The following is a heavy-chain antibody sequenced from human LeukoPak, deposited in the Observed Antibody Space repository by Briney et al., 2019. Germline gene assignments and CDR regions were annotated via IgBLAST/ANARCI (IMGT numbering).Heavy chain of an antibody. CDR2: VTSNGGST. Sequence: GGSLRLSCSASRCTFSRYAMHWLRQAPGKGLEYVSGVTSNGGSTYYADSVKGRFTISRDNSKNTLYLQMSTLRAEDTAVYYCVKSSGSSWYMFDYWGQGTLVTVSS. D-gene: IGHD6-13*01. V-gene: IGHV3-64D*09. CDR1: RCTFSRYA. CDR3: VKSSGSSWYMFDY. J-gene: IGHJ4*02.